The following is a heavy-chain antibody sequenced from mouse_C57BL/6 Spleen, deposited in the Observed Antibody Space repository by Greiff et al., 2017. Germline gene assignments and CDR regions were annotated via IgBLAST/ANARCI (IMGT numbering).Heavy chain of an antibody. CDR3: ARGGYSNYPDYYAMDY. J-gene: IGHJ4*01. D-gene: IGHD2-5*01. CDR1: GYTFTSYW. V-gene: IGHV1-55*01. CDR2: IYPGSGST. Sequence: QVHVKQPGAELVKPGASVKMSCKASGYTFTSYWITWVKQRPGQGLEWIGDIYPGSGSTNYNEKFKSKATLTVDTSSSTAYMQLSSLTSEDSAVYYCARGGYSNYPDYYAMDYWGQGTSVTVSS.